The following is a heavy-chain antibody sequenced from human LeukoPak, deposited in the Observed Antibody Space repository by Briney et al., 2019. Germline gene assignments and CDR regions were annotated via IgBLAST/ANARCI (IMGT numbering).Heavy chain of an antibody. CDR2: ISGSGHST. CDR1: RFTFSSYA. V-gene: IGHV3-23*01. J-gene: IGHJ4*02. CDR3: AKGPYSSGWYDY. Sequence: PGGSLRLSCAVSRFTFSSYAMSWVRQAPGKGLEWVSSISGSGHSTYYADSVKGRFTISRDNSKNTLYLQMNSLRAEDTAVYYCAKGPYSSGWYDYWGQGTLVTVSS. D-gene: IGHD6-19*01.